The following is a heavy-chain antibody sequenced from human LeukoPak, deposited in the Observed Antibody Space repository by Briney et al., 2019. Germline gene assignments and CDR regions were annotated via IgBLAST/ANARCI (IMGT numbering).Heavy chain of an antibody. D-gene: IGHD3-10*01. J-gene: IGHJ2*01. V-gene: IGHV1-18*01. CDR3: ARVATYYYGSGSYYNWYFDL. Sequence: ASVKVSCKASGYTFTSYGISWVRQAPGQGLEWMGWISAYNGNTNYAQKLQGRVTMTTDTSTSTAYMELRSLRSDDTAVYYCARVATYYYGSGSYYNWYFDLWGRGTLVTVSS. CDR1: GYTFTSYG. CDR2: ISAYNGNT.